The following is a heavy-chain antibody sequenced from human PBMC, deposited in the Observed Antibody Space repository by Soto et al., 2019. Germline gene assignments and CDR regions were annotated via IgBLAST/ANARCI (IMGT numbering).Heavy chain of an antibody. J-gene: IGHJ4*02. CDR3: AREGSYSAYNFAHGIQLWSFDF. D-gene: IGHD5-12*01. Sequence: SETLSLTRTISGGSINTFYCSWVRQPAGKGLEWIGRTFSSGSTSFNPSLESRVAMSVDTSKNHFSLNLSSVTAADMAVYYCAREGSYSAYNFAHGIQLWSFDFWGQGALVTVSS. CDR1: GGSINTFY. V-gene: IGHV4-4*07. CDR2: TFSSGST.